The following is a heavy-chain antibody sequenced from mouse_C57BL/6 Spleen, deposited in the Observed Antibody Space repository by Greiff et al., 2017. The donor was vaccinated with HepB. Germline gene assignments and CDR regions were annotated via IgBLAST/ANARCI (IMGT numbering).Heavy chain of an antibody. CDR3: ARAYYYDSSYFDY. Sequence: EVQLVESEGGLVQPGSSMKLSCTASGFTFSDYYMAWVRQVPEKGLEWVANINYDGSSTYYLDSLKSRFIISRDNAKNILYLQMSSLKSEDTATYYCARAYYYDSSYFDYWGQGTTLTVSS. CDR2: INYDGSST. CDR1: GFTFSDYY. V-gene: IGHV5-16*01. D-gene: IGHD1-1*01. J-gene: IGHJ2*01.